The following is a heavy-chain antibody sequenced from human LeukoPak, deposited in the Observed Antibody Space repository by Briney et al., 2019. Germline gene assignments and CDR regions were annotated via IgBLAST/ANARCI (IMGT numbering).Heavy chain of an antibody. V-gene: IGHV3-23*01. Sequence: GSLRLSCAASGFTFSNFLMTWVRQAPGKGPEWVSAISGSGGDTYYADSVKGRFTISRDNSKDTLYLQMNSLRAEDTAVYYCAKKGATTGDFDYWGQGTLVTVSS. CDR1: GFTFSNFL. CDR2: ISGSGGDT. CDR3: AKKGATTGDFDY. J-gene: IGHJ4*02. D-gene: IGHD1-26*01.